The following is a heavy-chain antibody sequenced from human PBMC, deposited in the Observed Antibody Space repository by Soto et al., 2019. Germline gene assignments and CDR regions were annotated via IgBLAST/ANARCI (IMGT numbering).Heavy chain of an antibody. J-gene: IGHJ5*02. CDR2: INPSGGST. CDR1: GYTFTSYY. CDR3: ARDLGNFAGFDP. Sequence: ASVKVSCKASGYTFTSYYMHWVRQAPGQGLEWMGIINPSGGSTSYVQKFQGRVTMTRDTSTSTVYMELSSLRSEDTAVYYCARDLGNFAGFDPWGQGTLVTVSS. D-gene: IGHD3-3*02. V-gene: IGHV1-46*01.